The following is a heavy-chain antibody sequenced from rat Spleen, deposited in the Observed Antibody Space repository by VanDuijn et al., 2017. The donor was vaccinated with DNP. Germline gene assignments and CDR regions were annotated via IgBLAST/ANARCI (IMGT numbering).Heavy chain of an antibody. V-gene: IGHV5S10*01. J-gene: IGHJ4*01. CDR2: IVNDGSRT. Sequence: EVQLVESGGGLVQPGRSMKLSCAASGISFSDCKMAWVRQAPGKGLEWVASIVNDGSRTYYRDSVKGRFTISRDNAKRTLFLQMDSLRSEDTATYYCATNALDAWGQGASVTVSS. CDR1: GISFSDCK. CDR3: ATNALDA.